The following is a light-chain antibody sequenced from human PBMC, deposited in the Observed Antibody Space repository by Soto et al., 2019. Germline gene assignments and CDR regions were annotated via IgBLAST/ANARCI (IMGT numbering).Light chain of an antibody. J-gene: IGLJ6*01. CDR2: EVT. V-gene: IGLV2-14*01. CDR3: CSYTSSDTYV. Sequence: QSALTQPASVSGSPGQSITISCTGTSSDVGLYDYVSWYQHHPGKAPKLMIYEVTNRPSGVSDRFSGSKSGNTASLTISGLQADDEADYYCCSYTSSDTYVFGSATKLTVL. CDR1: SSDVGLYDY.